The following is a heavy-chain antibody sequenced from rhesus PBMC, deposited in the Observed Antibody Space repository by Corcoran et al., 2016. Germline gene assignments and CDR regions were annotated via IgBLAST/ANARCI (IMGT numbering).Heavy chain of an antibody. V-gene: IGHV3S16*01. Sequence: EVQLVESGGGLVQPGGSLRLSCAASGFTFSSYGMSWVRQAPGKGLEWVSSISSASSYIYYADSVKGRFTISRDNAKNSLSLQMNSLRAEDTAVYYCTPYSGRSGYGLDSWGQGVVVTVSS. CDR1: GFTFSSYG. CDR3: TPYSGRSGYGLDS. D-gene: IGHD6-19*01. CDR2: ISSASSYI. J-gene: IGHJ6*01.